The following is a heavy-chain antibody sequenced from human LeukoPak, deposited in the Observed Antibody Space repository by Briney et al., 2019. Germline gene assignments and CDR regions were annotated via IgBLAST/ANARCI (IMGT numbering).Heavy chain of an antibody. CDR3: ARQRSEGGYCSGGSCLNWFDP. Sequence: SETLSLTCSVSGGSISSSSYFWGWIRQPPGKGLEWIGSIYYSGSTNYNPSLKSRVTISVDTSKNQFSLKLSSVTAADTAVYYCARQRSEGGYCSGGSCLNWFDPWGQGTLVTVSS. V-gene: IGHV4-39*01. CDR1: GGSISSSSYF. J-gene: IGHJ5*02. D-gene: IGHD2-15*01. CDR2: IYYSGST.